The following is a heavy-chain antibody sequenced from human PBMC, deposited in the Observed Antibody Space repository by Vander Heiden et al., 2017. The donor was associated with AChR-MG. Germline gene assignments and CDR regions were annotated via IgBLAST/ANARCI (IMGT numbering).Heavy chain of an antibody. V-gene: IGHV3-23*01. Sequence: EVQLLESGGGLVQPGGSLRLSCAASGFTFSSYAMSWVRQAPGKGLEWVSAISGSGGSTYYADSVKGRFTISRDNSKNTLYLQMNSLRAEDTAVYYCAKGGIAVAGNEGPMFDYWGQGTLVTVSS. CDR3: AKGGIAVAGNEGPMFDY. D-gene: IGHD6-19*01. CDR2: ISGSGGST. J-gene: IGHJ4*02. CDR1: GFTFSSYA.